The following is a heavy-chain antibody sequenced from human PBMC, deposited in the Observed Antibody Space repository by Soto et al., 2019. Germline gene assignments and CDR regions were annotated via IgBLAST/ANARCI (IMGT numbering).Heavy chain of an antibody. J-gene: IGHJ6*02. CDR1: GFSLSNYF. CDR2: ISYVGCNK. V-gene: IGHV3-30-3*01. D-gene: IGHD2-15*01. Sequence: HVQLVESGGGVVQPGRSLRLSCAASGFSLSNYFMHWVRQAPGKGLEWVAIISYVGCNKHYADSVKGRFTISRDNSKNTLYVQMNSLRAEDTAVYRCARGDNYYGMEVWGQGTTVTVSS. CDR3: ARGDNYYGMEV.